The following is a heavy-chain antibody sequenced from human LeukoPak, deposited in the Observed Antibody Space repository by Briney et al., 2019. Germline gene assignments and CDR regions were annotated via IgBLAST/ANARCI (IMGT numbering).Heavy chain of an antibody. Sequence: GESLKISCKASGYSFTNYWIGWVRQMPGKGLEWMGIVYPGDSDTRYSPSFQGQVTISADKSFSTAYLQWSSLKASDTAMYYCARRRYCSSTSCYEGAFDIWGQGTMVTVSS. J-gene: IGHJ3*02. CDR2: VYPGDSDT. CDR1: GYSFTNYW. D-gene: IGHD2-2*01. V-gene: IGHV5-51*01. CDR3: ARRRYCSSTSCYEGAFDI.